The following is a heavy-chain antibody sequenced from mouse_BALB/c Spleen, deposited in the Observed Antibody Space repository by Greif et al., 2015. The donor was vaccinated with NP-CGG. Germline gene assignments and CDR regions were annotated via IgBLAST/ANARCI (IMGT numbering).Heavy chain of an antibody. Sequence: EVQGVESGGGLVKPGGSLKLSCAASGFTFSSYAMSWVRQTPEKRLEWVASISSGGSTYYPDSVKGRFTISRDNARNILYLQMSSLRPEDTAMYYCARGENYDYFYWYFDVWGAGTTVTVSS. CDR1: GFTFSSYA. CDR3: ARGENYDYFYWYFDV. D-gene: IGHD2-4*01. V-gene: IGHV5-6-5*01. CDR2: ISSGGST. J-gene: IGHJ1*01.